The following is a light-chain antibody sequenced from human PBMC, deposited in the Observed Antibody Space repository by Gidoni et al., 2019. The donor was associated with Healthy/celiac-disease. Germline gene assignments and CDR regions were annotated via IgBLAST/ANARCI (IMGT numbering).Light chain of an antibody. J-gene: IGKJ2*01. CDR3: QQYQNYPYT. CDR2: KAS. V-gene: IGKV1-5*03. Sequence: DIRVTQSPSTLSASVGDRVTITCRANQNINSWLAWYQQKPGKAPKLLIYKASNSESGVPSRFSGTGSGTKFTLTISSLQPDDFATYYCQQYQNYPYTFGQXTKLEIK. CDR1: QNINSW.